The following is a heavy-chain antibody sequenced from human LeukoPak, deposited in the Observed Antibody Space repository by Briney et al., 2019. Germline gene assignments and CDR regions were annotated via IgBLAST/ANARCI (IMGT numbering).Heavy chain of an antibody. CDR2: ISSSSSYI. CDR1: GFTFSSYA. Sequence: GGSLRLSCAASGFTFSSYAMYWVRQAPGKGLEWVSSISSSSSYIYYADSVKGRFTISRDNAKNSLYLQMNSLRAEDTAVYYCARARGYSYPAPFDCWGQGTLVTVSS. CDR3: ARARGYSYPAPFDC. D-gene: IGHD5-18*01. V-gene: IGHV3-21*01. J-gene: IGHJ4*02.